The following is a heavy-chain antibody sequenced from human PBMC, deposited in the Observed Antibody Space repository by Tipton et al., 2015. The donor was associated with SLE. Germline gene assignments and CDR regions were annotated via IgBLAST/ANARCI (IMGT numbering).Heavy chain of an antibody. V-gene: IGHV4-61*02. CDR2: IYTSGST. CDR1: GGSISSGSYY. Sequence: TLSLTCTVSGGSISSGSYYWSWIRQPAGKGLEWIGRIYTSGSTNYNPSLKSRVTMSVDTSKNQFSLKLSSVTAADTAVYYCARVGADTLFDYWGQGTLVTVSS. J-gene: IGHJ4*02. CDR3: ARVGADTLFDY. D-gene: IGHD3-16*01.